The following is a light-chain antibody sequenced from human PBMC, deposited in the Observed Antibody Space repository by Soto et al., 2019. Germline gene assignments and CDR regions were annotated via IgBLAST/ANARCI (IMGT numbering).Light chain of an antibody. V-gene: IGKV1-5*01. Sequence: DLQMTQSPSTLSASVGGRVTITCRASQSIRYWLAWHQQKPGKAPQVLIYDVSTLQKGVPSRFSGSGFGTEFTLNISSLQPDDFATYYCQQYHGFPYTFGLGTKVDIK. CDR1: QSIRYW. J-gene: IGKJ2*01. CDR2: DVS. CDR3: QQYHGFPYT.